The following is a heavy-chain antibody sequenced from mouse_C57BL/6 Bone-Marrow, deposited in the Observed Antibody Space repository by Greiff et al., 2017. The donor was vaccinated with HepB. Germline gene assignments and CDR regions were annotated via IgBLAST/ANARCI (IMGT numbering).Heavy chain of an antibody. CDR2: INPNNGGT. Sequence: VQLKHSGPELVKPGASVKISCKASGYTFTDYYMNWVKQSHGKSLEWIGDINPNNGGTSYNQKFKGKATLTVDKSSSTAYMELRSLTSEDSAVYYCARGVWYFDYWGQGTTLTVSS. CDR1: GYTFTDYY. CDR3: ARGVWYFDY. J-gene: IGHJ2*01. V-gene: IGHV1-26*01.